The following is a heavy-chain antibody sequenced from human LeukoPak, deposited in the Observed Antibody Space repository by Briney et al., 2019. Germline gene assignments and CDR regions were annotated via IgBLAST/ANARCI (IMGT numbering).Heavy chain of an antibody. V-gene: IGHV4-61*01. J-gene: IGHJ5*02. D-gene: IGHD3-22*01. Sequence: NPSETLSLTCTVSGGSISSGSYYWSWIRQSPGKGLERIGYIYYSGHTNYNPSLKSRVTISVDTSKNQFSLKLNSVTAADTAVYFCAREMGYYYDNSGYFSNWFDPWGQGTLVTVSS. CDR2: IYYSGHT. CDR3: AREMGYYYDNSGYFSNWFDP. CDR1: GGSISSGSYY.